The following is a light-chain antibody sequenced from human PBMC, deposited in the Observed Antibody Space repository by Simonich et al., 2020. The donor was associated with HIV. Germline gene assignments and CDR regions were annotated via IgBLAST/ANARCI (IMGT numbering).Light chain of an antibody. V-gene: IGLV2-8*01. J-gene: IGLJ2*01. CDR3: SSYAGSNTVV. CDR2: EVS. CDR1: LSAVGGYHY. Sequence: SALTQPPSASGSPGQSVTISCTGTLSAVGGYHYVSWYQQHPGKAPKPMIYEVSKRPAGVPDRFSGSKSGNTASLTVYGRQAEDEADYYCSSYAGSNTVVFGGGTKLTVL.